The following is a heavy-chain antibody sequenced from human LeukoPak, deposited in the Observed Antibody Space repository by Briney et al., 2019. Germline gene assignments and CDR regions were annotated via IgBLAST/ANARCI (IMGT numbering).Heavy chain of an antibody. Sequence: GSLRLSCAASGFTFISYWMSWVRQAPGKGLEWVANIKQDGSEKYYVDSVKGRFTISRDNAKNSLYLQMNSLRAEDTAIYYCTRVGYIDEGIDYWGQGTLVTVSS. CDR1: GFTFISYW. CDR3: TRVGYIDEGIDY. J-gene: IGHJ4*02. V-gene: IGHV3-7*04. CDR2: IKQDGSEK. D-gene: IGHD5-24*01.